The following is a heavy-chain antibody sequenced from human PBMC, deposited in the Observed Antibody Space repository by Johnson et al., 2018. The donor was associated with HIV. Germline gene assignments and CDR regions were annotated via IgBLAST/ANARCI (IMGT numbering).Heavy chain of an antibody. J-gene: IGHJ3*02. Sequence: QVQLVESGGGLVQPGGSLRLSCAASGFTFSDHYMDWVRQAPGKGLEWVAVISYDGSNKYYADSVKGRFTISRDNSKNTLYLQMNSLRAEDTAGYYCARGGLGDYVVAFDIWGQGTMVTVSS. CDR2: ISYDGSNK. CDR1: GFTFSDHY. V-gene: IGHV3-30-3*01. D-gene: IGHD4-17*01. CDR3: ARGGLGDYVVAFDI.